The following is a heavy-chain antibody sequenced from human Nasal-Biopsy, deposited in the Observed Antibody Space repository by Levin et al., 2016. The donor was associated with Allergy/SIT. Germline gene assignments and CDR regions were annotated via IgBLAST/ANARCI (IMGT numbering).Heavy chain of an antibody. CDR1: GGSVSRGRYS. CDR3: VSMTLTTSPTGAADI. J-gene: IGHJ3*02. Sequence: SETLSLTCAVSGGSVSRGRYSWGWIRQPPGKGLEWIGYIRHSAGAKYNPSLKGRVTISADGSSNQLSLRLSSVTAADTALYYCVSMTLTTSPTGAADIWGQGARVTVSS. D-gene: IGHD4/OR15-4a*01. CDR2: IRHSAGA. V-gene: IGHV4-30-2*01.